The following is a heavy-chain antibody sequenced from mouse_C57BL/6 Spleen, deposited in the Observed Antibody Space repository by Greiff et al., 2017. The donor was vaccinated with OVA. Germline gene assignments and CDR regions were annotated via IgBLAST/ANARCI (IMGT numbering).Heavy chain of an antibody. Sequence: VQLKESGAELVRPGASVKLSCTASGFNIKDDYMHWVKQRPEQGLEWIGWIDPENGDTEYASKFQGKATITADTSSNTAYLQLSSLTSEDTAVYYCTTLTTVVATGYWGQGTTLTVSS. CDR3: TTLTTVVATGY. V-gene: IGHV14-4*01. D-gene: IGHD1-1*01. J-gene: IGHJ2*01. CDR2: IDPENGDT. CDR1: GFNIKDDY.